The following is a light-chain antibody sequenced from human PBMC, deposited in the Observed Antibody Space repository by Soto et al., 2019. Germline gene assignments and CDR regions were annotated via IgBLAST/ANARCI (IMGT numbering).Light chain of an antibody. Sequence: QSVLTQPPSVSGAPGQSVTISCTGSSSNIGAGSDVHWYQHLPGTATKLLIYGNNKRPSGVPDRFSGSKSGTSASLAITGLQADDEADYYCQSHDSSLNSWVFGGGTQLTVL. CDR2: GNN. CDR1: SSNIGAGSD. J-gene: IGLJ3*02. V-gene: IGLV1-40*01. CDR3: QSHDSSLNSWV.